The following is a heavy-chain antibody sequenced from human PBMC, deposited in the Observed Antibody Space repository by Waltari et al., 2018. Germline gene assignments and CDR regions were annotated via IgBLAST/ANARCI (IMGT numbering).Heavy chain of an antibody. CDR1: GCSISSGGSY. CDR2: IYYSGST. Sequence: QVQLQESGPGLVKPSQTLSLTCTVSGCSISSGGSYWSWVRQHPGKGLEWIGYIYYSGSTYYNPSLKSRVTISVDTSKNQFSLKLSSVTAADTAVYYCARWGGSYQYYFDYWGQGTLVTVSS. CDR3: ARWGGSYQYYFDY. D-gene: IGHD1-26*01. J-gene: IGHJ4*02. V-gene: IGHV4-31*03.